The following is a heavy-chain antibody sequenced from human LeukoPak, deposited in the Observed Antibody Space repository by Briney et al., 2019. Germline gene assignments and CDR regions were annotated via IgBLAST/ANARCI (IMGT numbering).Heavy chain of an antibody. CDR1: GDSSSGVDYY. V-gene: IGHV4-34*01. D-gene: IGHD5-12*01. CDR2: INHSGST. J-gene: IGHJ4*02. Sequence: SQTLSLTCTVTGDSSSGVDYYWTWIRQPPGKGLEWIGEINHSGSTNYNPSLKSRVTISVDTSKNQFSLKLSSVTAADTAVYYCARAHVDIVATIGSKNYFDYWGQGTLVTVSS. CDR3: ARAHVDIVATIGSKNYFDY.